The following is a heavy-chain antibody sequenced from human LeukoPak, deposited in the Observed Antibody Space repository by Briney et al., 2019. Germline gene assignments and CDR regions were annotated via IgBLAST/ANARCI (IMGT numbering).Heavy chain of an antibody. CDR2: IYYSGST. CDR3: ARRSGSYLGGYY. D-gene: IGHD1-26*01. V-gene: IGHV4-39*01. CDR1: GGSISSSSYY. Sequence: PSETLSLTCTVSGGSISSSSYYWGWIRQPPGKGLEWIGSIYYSGSTYYNPSLKSRVTISVDTSKNQFSLKLSSVTAADTAVYYCARRSGSYLGGYYWGQGTLVTVSS. J-gene: IGHJ4*02.